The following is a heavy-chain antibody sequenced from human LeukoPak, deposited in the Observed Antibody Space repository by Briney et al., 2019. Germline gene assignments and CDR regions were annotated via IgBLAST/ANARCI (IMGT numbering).Heavy chain of an antibody. CDR1: GFTFSDYY. Sequence: AGGPLRLSCAASGFTFSDYYMSWIRQAPGKGLEWVSYISSSGSTIYYADSVKGRFTISRDNAKNSLYLQMNSLRAEDTAVYYCARVGYSSGWYALYYYYYMDVWGKGTTVTVSS. V-gene: IGHV3-11*04. J-gene: IGHJ6*03. D-gene: IGHD6-19*01. CDR3: ARVGYSSGWYALYYYYYMDV. CDR2: ISSSGSTI.